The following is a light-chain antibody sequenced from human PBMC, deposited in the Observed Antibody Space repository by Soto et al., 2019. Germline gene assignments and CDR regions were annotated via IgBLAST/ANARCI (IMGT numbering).Light chain of an antibody. J-gene: IGKJ1*01. Sequence: DIHVSQPPSTLSGSKGDRVTITCRASQTISSWLAWYQQKPGKAPKLLIYKASTLKSGVPSRFSGSGSGTEFTLTISSLQPDDFATYYCQHYNSYSEAFGQGTKVDIK. CDR2: KAS. V-gene: IGKV1-5*03. CDR1: QTISSW. CDR3: QHYNSYSEA.